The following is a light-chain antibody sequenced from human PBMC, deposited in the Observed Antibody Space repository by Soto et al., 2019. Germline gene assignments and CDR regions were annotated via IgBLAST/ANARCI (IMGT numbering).Light chain of an antibody. CDR1: SSNIGNNY. Sequence: QSVLTQPPSVSAAPGQRVTISCSGSSSNIGNNYVSWYRQLPGTAPKLLIYDNNRRPSGISDRFSGSKSGTSATLDITGLQTGDEADYYCGTWDSILNGVVFGGGTKVTVL. J-gene: IGLJ2*01. CDR3: GTWDSILNGVV. CDR2: DNN. V-gene: IGLV1-51*01.